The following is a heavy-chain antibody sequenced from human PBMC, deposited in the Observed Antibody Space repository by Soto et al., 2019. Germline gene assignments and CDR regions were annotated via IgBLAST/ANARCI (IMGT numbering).Heavy chain of an antibody. CDR1: GFTFSSYG. J-gene: IGHJ6*01. V-gene: IGHV3-30*18. CDR3: AKGMKGPHTPYYYYGMDV. CDR2: ISYDGSNK. Sequence: QPGGSLRLSCAASGFTFSSYGMHWVRQAPGKGLEWVAVISYDGSNKYYADSVKGRFTISRDNSKNTLYLQMNSLRAEDTAVYYCAKGMKGPHTPYYYYGMDVWGQGTTVTVSS.